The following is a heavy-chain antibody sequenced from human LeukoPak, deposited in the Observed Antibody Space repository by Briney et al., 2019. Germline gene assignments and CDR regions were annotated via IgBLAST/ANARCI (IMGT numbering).Heavy chain of an antibody. CDR2: INTDGART. CDR1: GFSFISYE. J-gene: IGHJ4*02. CDR3: ARELPREVTLDY. D-gene: IGHD2-21*02. V-gene: IGHV3-74*01. Sequence: GGSLRLSCAASGFSFISYEMQWVRQAPGKGLVRVSRINTDGARTSYADSVKGRFTISRDNAKNTLYLQMNSLRAEDTAKYYCARELPREVTLDYWGQGTLVTVSS.